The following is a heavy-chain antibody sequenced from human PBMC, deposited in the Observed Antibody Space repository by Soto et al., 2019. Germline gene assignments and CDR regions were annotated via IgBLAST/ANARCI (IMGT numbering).Heavy chain of an antibody. CDR1: GFTFSSYG. CDR3: ARDTIRPIPTTSLDY. J-gene: IGHJ4*02. V-gene: IGHV3-33*01. CDR2: IWYDGSNK. D-gene: IGHD4-17*01. Sequence: QVQLVESGGGVVQPGRSLRLSCAASGFTFSSYGMHWVRQAPGKGLEWVAVIWYDGSNKYYADSVKGRFTISRDNSKNTLYLQMNSLRAEDTAVYYCARDTIRPIPTTSLDYWGQGTLVTVSS.